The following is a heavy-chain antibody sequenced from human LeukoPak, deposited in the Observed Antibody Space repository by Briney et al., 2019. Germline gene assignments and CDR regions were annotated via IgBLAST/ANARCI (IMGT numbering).Heavy chain of an antibody. J-gene: IGHJ1*01. CDR1: GFTFSSYW. CDR3: YGANAEH. CDR2: TNTDGSST. D-gene: IGHD4-23*01. V-gene: IGHV3-74*03. Sequence: PGGSLRLSCAASGFTFSSYWMHWGRQAPGKGLVWVSGTNTDGSSTMYADSVKGRLTIARDNAKNTLYLQMNSLRAEDTAVYYCYGANAEHWGQGTLVTVSS.